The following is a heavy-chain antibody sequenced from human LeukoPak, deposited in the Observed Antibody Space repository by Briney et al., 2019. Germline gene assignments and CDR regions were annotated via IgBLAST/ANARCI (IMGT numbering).Heavy chain of an antibody. CDR3: AIIYGSGNYCGD. CDR1: GFTFSSYA. CDR2: VSGSGDTT. Sequence: GGSLRLSCAASGFTFSSYAMTWVRQASGKGLEWLSVVSGSGDTTFYTDSVKGRFIISRDNSKNTLYLQMNSLRVEDTAIYFCAIIYGSGNYCGDWGQGTLVTVSS. V-gene: IGHV3-23*01. J-gene: IGHJ4*02. D-gene: IGHD3-10*01.